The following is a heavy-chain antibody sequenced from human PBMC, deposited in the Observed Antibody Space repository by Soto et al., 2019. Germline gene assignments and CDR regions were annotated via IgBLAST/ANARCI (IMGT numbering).Heavy chain of an antibody. CDR2: IVVGSGNT. Sequence: SVKVSCKASGFTFTSSAVQWVRQARGQRLEWIGWIVVGSGNTNYAQKLQGRVTMTTDTSTSTAYMELRSLRSDDTAVYYCAREGPTIPFDYWGQGTLVTVSS. V-gene: IGHV1-58*01. J-gene: IGHJ4*02. CDR1: GFTFTSSA. D-gene: IGHD3-9*01. CDR3: AREGPTIPFDY.